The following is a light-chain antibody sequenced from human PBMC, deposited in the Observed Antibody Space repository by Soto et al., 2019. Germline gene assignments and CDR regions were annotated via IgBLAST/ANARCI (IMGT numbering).Light chain of an antibody. J-gene: IGKJ2*01. CDR3: QQYGGSPAYT. Sequence: EIVLTQSPGTLSLSPGERATLSCRASQSISNSYLAWYQQKPGQAPRPLIYGASSRATGIPDRFSGSGSGTDFTLTISRLEPEDFAVYYCQQYGGSPAYTLGQGTKLEIK. V-gene: IGKV3-20*01. CDR2: GAS. CDR1: QSISNSY.